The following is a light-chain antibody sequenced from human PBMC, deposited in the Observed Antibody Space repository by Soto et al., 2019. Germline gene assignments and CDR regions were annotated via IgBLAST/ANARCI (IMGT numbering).Light chain of an antibody. J-gene: IGKJ4*01. CDR1: QDISSY. Sequence: QLTQSPSSLSASVGDRVTITCRASQDISSYLAWYQQKPGKAPKLLIYAASSLESGVPSTFSGGGSGIHFTLTISSLQPEDFATYYCQQLHIYPLTFGGGTKVEIK. V-gene: IGKV1-9*01. CDR2: AAS. CDR3: QQLHIYPLT.